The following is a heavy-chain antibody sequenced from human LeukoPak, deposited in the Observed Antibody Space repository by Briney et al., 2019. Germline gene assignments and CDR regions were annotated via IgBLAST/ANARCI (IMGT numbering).Heavy chain of an antibody. D-gene: IGHD4-17*01. V-gene: IGHV1-69*13. CDR2: IIPIFGTA. Sequence: SVKVSCKASGGTFSSCAISWVRQAPGQGLEWMGGIIPIFGTANYAQKFQGRVTITADESTSTAYMELSSLRSEDTAVYYCARDYGDWPIAWDWGQATLVTVSS. J-gene: IGHJ4*02. CDR1: GGTFSSCA. CDR3: ARDYGDWPIAWD.